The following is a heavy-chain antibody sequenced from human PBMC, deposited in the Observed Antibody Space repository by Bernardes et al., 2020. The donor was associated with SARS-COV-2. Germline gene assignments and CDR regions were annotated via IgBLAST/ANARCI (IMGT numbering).Heavy chain of an antibody. CDR1: GGSISSSSYY. D-gene: IGHD2-21*02. V-gene: IGHV4-39*01. Sequence: SEPLSLTCTVSGGSISSSSYYWGWIRQPPGKGLEWIGSIYSSGSSYYNPSLQSRFSESIDTSKNQFSLRLSSVTAADTAVYYCAGSSCGIDCYIGGLRSWDYGMDVWGQGTTVTVSS. J-gene: IGHJ6*02. CDR2: IYSSGSS. CDR3: AGSSCGIDCYIGGLRSWDYGMDV.